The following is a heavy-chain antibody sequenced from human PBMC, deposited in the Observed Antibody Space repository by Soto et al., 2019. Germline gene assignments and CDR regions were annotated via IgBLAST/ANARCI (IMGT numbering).Heavy chain of an antibody. CDR3: ATFNYGDHAFDN. J-gene: IGHJ4*02. CDR1: SGSVGDNKW. V-gene: IGHV4-4*02. D-gene: IGHD4-17*01. CDR2: IFHSGSS. Sequence: QVHLQEAGPGLVNPSGTLSLTCAVSSGSVGDNKWWTWVRQSPGKGMEWMGEIFHSGSSNYNPSLGSRISMSIDTSMNQVSLTLTSVTAADTAIYYCATFNYGDHAFDNWGQGTLVTV.